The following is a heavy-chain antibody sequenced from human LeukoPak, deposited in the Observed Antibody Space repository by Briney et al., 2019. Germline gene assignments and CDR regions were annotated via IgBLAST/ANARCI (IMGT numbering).Heavy chain of an antibody. J-gene: IGHJ6*02. D-gene: IGHD3-10*01. Sequence: ASVKVSCKASGYTFTSYGISWVRQAPGQGLEWMGWISAYNGNTNYAQKLQGRVTMTTDTSTSTAYMELRSLRSDDTAVYYCARVRGYGSGSYDYYGMDVWGQGTTVTVSS. CDR1: GYTFTSYG. V-gene: IGHV1-18*01. CDR3: ARVRGYGSGSYDYYGMDV. CDR2: ISAYNGNT.